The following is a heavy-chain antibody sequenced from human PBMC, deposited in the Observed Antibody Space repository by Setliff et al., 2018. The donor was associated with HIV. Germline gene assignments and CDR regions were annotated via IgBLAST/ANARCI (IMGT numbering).Heavy chain of an antibody. D-gene: IGHD2-21*01. Sequence: SETLSLTCAVYGASFSDYNWNWIRQPPGKGLEWIGEVNDRETTTFNPSLQSRLFMSIDTSKNQFSLKLDSVIAADTAVYYCSRGRHISGPINYFVPFYFDSWGQGNLVTVSS. CDR1: GASFSDYN. CDR3: SRGRHISGPINYFVPFYFDS. V-gene: IGHV4-34*01. J-gene: IGHJ4*02. CDR2: VNDRETT.